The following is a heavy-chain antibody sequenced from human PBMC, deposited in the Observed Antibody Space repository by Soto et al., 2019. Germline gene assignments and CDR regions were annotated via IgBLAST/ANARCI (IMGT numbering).Heavy chain of an antibody. Sequence: PGGSLRLSCAASGFTFSSYWMSWVRQAPGKGLEWVANIKQDGSEKYYVDSVKGRFTISRDNAKNTLYLQMNSLRAEDTAVYYCARTPGPNYYDSSGYYGYYYYGMDVWGQGTTVTVSS. CDR3: ARTPGPNYYDSSGYYGYYYYGMDV. CDR1: GFTFSSYW. J-gene: IGHJ6*02. D-gene: IGHD3-22*01. CDR2: IKQDGSEK. V-gene: IGHV3-7*03.